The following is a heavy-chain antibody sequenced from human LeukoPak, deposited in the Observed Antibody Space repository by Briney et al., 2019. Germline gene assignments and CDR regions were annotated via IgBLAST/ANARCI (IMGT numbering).Heavy chain of an antibody. Sequence: PGGSLRLSCAASGFTFSSYSMNWVRQAPGKGLEWVSAIYSSGSTYYAASVKGRFTISRDNAKNTLSLQMNSLRAEDTAVYYCARHGSGSYSDYWGQGTLVTVSS. D-gene: IGHD3-10*01. J-gene: IGHJ4*02. CDR1: GFTFSSYS. CDR3: ARHGSGSYSDY. CDR2: IYSSGST. V-gene: IGHV3-66*04.